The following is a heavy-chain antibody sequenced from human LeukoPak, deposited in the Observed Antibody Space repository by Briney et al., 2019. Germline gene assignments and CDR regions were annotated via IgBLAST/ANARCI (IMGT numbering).Heavy chain of an antibody. CDR2: ISSSGSTI. CDR3: ARVSGSSEYYFDY. D-gene: IGHD1-26*01. Sequence: GGSLRLSCAASGFTFSDYYMSWIRQAPGKGLEWVSYISSSGSTIYSADSVKGRFTISRDNAKNSLYLQMNSLRAEDTAVYYCARVSGSSEYYFDYWGQGTLVTVSS. J-gene: IGHJ4*02. CDR1: GFTFSDYY. V-gene: IGHV3-11*04.